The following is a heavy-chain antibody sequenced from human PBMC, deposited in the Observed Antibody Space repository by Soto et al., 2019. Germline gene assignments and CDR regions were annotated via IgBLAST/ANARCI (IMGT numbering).Heavy chain of an antibody. CDR2: ISSSSSTI. CDR3: ARDPSARYYNPYNWFVP. J-gene: IGHJ5*02. Sequence: GGSLRLSCAASGFTFSNAWINWVRQAPGKGLEWVSYISSSSSTIYYADSVKGRFTISRDNAKNSLYLQMNSLRAEDTAVYYCARDPSARYYNPYNWFVPWGQGTLVTVSS. D-gene: IGHD3-10*01. CDR1: GFTFSNAW. V-gene: IGHV3-48*01.